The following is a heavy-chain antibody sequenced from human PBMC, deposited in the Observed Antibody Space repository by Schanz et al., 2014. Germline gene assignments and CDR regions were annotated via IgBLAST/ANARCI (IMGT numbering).Heavy chain of an antibody. D-gene: IGHD6-13*01. CDR3: ASSGAGYSSSWDFDY. CDR2: ISPYTGNT. J-gene: IGHJ4*02. Sequence: QVQLVQSGAEVKKPGASVKVSCKTSGYAFSDYGITWVRQAPGQGLQWMGWISPYTGNTNFAQKLQGRVTMTADTSTSTAYMELRSLRSDATAMYYCASSGAGYSSSWDFDYWGQGTLVTVSS. CDR1: GYAFSDYG. V-gene: IGHV1-18*01.